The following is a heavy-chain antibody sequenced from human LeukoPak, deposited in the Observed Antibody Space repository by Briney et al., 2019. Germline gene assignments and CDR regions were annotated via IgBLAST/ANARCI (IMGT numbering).Heavy chain of an antibody. CDR2: IYHSGST. D-gene: IGHD5-18*01. J-gene: IGHJ4*02. CDR3: ARGRGYSYGTFDS. V-gene: IGHV4-59*01. CDR1: GGSMSSYY. Sequence: SQTLSLTCTVSGGSMSSYYWSWLRQLPGIGLERIAYIYHSGSTNYNPSLKSRVTISVDTSKNQFSLNLSSVTAADTAIYYCARGRGYSYGTFDSWGQGTLVTVSS.